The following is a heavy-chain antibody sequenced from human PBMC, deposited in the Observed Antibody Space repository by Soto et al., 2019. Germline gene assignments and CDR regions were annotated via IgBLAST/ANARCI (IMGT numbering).Heavy chain of an antibody. CDR3: AKDRWREQLVTYFDY. CDR2: ISGSGGST. V-gene: IGHV3-23*01. Sequence: PGGSLRLSCAASGFTFSNYAMTWVRQAPGKGLEWVSAISGSGGSTYYADSVKGRFTISRDNSKNTLYLQMNSLRAEDTAVYYCAKDRWREQLVTYFDYWGQGNLVTVPQ. J-gene: IGHJ4*02. CDR1: GFTFSNYA. D-gene: IGHD6-6*01.